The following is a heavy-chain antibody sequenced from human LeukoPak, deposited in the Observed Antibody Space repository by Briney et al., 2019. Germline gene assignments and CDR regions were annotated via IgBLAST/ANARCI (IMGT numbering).Heavy chain of an antibody. CDR2: IYTSGST. D-gene: IGHD2-2*02. Sequence: TLSLTCTVSGGSISSYYWSWIRQPAGKGLEWIGRIYTSGSTNYNPSLKSRVTMSVDTSKNQFSLKLSSVTAADTAVYYCARVCSSTSCYTKGFVDYWGQGTLVTVSS. V-gene: IGHV4-4*07. CDR3: ARVCSSTSCYTKGFVDY. CDR1: GGSISSYY. J-gene: IGHJ4*02.